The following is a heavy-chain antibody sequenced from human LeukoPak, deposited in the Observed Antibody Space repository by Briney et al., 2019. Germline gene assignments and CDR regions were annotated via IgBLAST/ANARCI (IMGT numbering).Heavy chain of an antibody. D-gene: IGHD6-19*01. J-gene: IGHJ4*02. CDR3: ARHGSGWSFDY. V-gene: IGHV4-59*01. CDR2: IYDSGST. CDR1: GGSIGSYY. Sequence: SETLSLTCNVSGGSIGSYYWGWIRQSPGKRLEWIGYIYDSGSTNYNPSLKSRVTMSVDTSKNQFSLKLNSVTAADTAVYYCARHGSGWSFDYWGQGTLVTVSS.